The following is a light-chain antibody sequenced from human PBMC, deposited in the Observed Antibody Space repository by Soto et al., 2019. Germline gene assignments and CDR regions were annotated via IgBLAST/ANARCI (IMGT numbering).Light chain of an antibody. CDR2: DAS. CDR3: QQRSNWPPIT. CDR1: QTISSGF. V-gene: IGKV3D-20*02. Sequence: EIVLTQSPGILYLSPGDRAPLSCRASQTISSGFLAWSQHKVGQAPRLLIYDASNRATGVPDRFSGSGSGTDFTLTISSLEAEDFAIYYCQQRSNWPPITFGQGTRLEI. J-gene: IGKJ5*01.